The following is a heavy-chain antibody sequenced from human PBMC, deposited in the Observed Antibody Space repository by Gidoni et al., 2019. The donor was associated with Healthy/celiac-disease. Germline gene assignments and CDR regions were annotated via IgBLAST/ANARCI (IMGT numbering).Heavy chain of an antibody. CDR3: ARGNSSSWYNWFDP. D-gene: IGHD6-13*01. Sequence: QVQLVQSGAEVKKPGSSVKVSCKASGGTFSSYTISWVRQAHGQGLEWRGRFIPILGIANYAQKFQGRVTITADKSTSTAYMELSSLRSEDTAVYYCARGNSSSWYNWFDPWGQGTLVTVSS. CDR2: FIPILGIA. V-gene: IGHV1-69*02. CDR1: GGTFSSYT. J-gene: IGHJ5*02.